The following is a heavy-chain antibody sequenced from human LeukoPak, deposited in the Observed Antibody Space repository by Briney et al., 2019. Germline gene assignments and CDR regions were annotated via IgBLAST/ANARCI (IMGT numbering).Heavy chain of an antibody. CDR3: TSELGYCSGGSCLPRDY. D-gene: IGHD2-15*01. J-gene: IGHJ4*02. CDR2: IRSKAYGGTT. Sequence: GGSLRLSCTASGLTFGDYAMSWVRQAPGKGLEWVGFIRSKAYGGTTEYAASVKGRFTISRDDSKSIAYLQMNSLKTEDTAVYYCTSELGYCSGGSCLPRDYWGQGTLVTVSS. CDR1: GLTFGDYA. V-gene: IGHV3-49*04.